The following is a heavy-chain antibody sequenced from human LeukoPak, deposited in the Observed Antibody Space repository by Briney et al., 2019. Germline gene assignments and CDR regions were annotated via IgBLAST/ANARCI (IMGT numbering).Heavy chain of an antibody. CDR3: ASPFSTLCSRGGCSSGNFDY. V-gene: IGHV3-30*04. CDR1: GFTFNSYS. Sequence: GRSLRLSCTASGFTFNSYSMHWVRQAPGKGLEWVALTSSEGNNKFYADSVQALFTNSRDNSKNTLYLQMNSPRPEDTAVYYCASPFSTLCSRGGCSSGNFDYWGQGTLVTVSS. CDR2: TSSEGNNK. D-gene: IGHD2-15*01. J-gene: IGHJ4*02.